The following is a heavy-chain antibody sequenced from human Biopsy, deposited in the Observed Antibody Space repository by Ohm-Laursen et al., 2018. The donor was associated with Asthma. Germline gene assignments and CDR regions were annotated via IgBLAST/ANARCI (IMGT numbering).Heavy chain of an antibody. Sequence: SVKVSCNAPGGTFSNFAISWVRQAPGQGLAWLGGIMTVFGTTNYAQKFQGRVTITADESTSTAYMEVTSLRSEDTAIYYCARCQVGYSSGWSLLLKKIYYSGMDVWGQGTAGTVSS. CDR1: GGTFSNFA. J-gene: IGHJ6*02. V-gene: IGHV1-69*13. D-gene: IGHD6-19*01. CDR2: IMTVFGTT. CDR3: ARCQVGYSSGWSLLLKKIYYSGMDV.